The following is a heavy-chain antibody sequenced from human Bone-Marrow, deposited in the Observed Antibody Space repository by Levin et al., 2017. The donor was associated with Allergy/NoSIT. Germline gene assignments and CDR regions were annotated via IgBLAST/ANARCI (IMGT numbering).Heavy chain of an antibody. D-gene: IGHD1-7*01. V-gene: IGHV1-18*01. Sequence: TGESLKISCKASGYTFTSYGISWVRQAPGQGLEWMGWISAFTGKTEYPQKVQGRVTMTTDTPTRTVYMELRSLSSDDTAVYYCAREGRNYPLQLDFWGQGTLVIVSS. CDR3: AREGRNYPLQLDF. CDR1: GYTFTSYG. J-gene: IGHJ4*02. CDR2: ISAFTGKT.